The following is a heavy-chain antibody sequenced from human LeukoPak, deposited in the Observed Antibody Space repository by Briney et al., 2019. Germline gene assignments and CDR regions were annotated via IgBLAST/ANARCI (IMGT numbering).Heavy chain of an antibody. Sequence: GGSLRLSCAASGFTFSSYAMSWVRQAPGKGLEWVSTISGSGSSTYYADSVKGRFTISRDNSKNTLYLQMNSLRAEDTAVYYCATPFSSGPWGYFDYWGQGTLVTVSS. J-gene: IGHJ4*02. CDR1: GFTFSSYA. V-gene: IGHV3-23*01. D-gene: IGHD3-22*01. CDR2: ISGSGSST. CDR3: ATPFSSGPWGYFDY.